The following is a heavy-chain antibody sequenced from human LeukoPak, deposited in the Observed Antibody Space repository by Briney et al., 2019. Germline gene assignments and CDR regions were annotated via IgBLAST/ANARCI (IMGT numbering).Heavy chain of an antibody. V-gene: IGHV4-39*01. CDR3: ARGDLSEFDY. Sequence: SETLSLTCTVSGGSISSSSYYWGWIRQPPGKGLEWIGSIYYSGSTYYNPSLKSRVTISVDTSKNQFSLKLSSVTAADTAVYYWARGDLSEFDYWAREPWSPSPQ. D-gene: IGHD2-21*01. J-gene: IGHJ4*02. CDR1: GGSISSSSYY. CDR2: IYYSGST.